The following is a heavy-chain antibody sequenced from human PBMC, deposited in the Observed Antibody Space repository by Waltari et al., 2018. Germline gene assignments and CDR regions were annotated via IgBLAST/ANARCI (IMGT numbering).Heavy chain of an antibody. CDR3: TTLFGDFWSGYFFDY. V-gene: IGHV3-15*01. Sequence: EVQLVESGGDLVRPGGSLRLSCAASGFSFSNAWMSWVRQAPGKGLEWVGRIKSQTDGGTTDYAAPVKGRFTISRDDSENTLYLQMNSLKTEDTAVYYCTTLFGDFWSGYFFDYWGQGTLVTVSS. D-gene: IGHD3-3*01. CDR1: GFSFSNAW. J-gene: IGHJ4*02. CDR2: IKSQTDGGTT.